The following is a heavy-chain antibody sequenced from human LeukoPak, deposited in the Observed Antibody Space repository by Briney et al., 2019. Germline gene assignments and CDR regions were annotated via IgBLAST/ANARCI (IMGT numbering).Heavy chain of an antibody. CDR2: SYYSGST. J-gene: IGHJ4*02. D-gene: IGHD3-16*02. CDR3: ARARYYDYIWGSYREYYFDY. V-gene: IGHV4-59*01. CDR1: GGSISSYY. Sequence: SETLSLTCTVSGGSISSYYWSWIRQPQGKGLEWNGYSYYSGSTNYNPSLKSRVTISVDTSKNQFSLKLSSVTAADTAVYYCARARYYDYIWGSYREYYFDYWGQGTLVTVSS.